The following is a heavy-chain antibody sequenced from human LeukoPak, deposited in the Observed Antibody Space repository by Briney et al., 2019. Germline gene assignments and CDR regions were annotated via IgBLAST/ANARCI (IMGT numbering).Heavy chain of an antibody. CDR2: IKQDGSEK. D-gene: IGHD6-13*01. CDR1: GFTFSSYL. J-gene: IGHJ5*02. V-gene: IGHV3-7*03. Sequence: GGSLRLSCAASGFTFSSYLMSWVRQAPGKGLEWVANIKQDGSEKYYVDSVKGRFTISRDNAKNSLYLQMNSLRAEDTAVYYCAREIAAAGPGWFDPWGQGTLVTVSS. CDR3: AREIAAAGPGWFDP.